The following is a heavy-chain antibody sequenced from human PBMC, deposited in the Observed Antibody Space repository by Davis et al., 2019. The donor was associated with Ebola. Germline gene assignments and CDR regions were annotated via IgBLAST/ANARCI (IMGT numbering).Heavy chain of an antibody. J-gene: IGHJ4*02. V-gene: IGHV4-39*02. CDR1: GGSISSYY. CDR3: VRDFVY. Sequence: SETLSLTCTVSGGSISSYYWGWIRQPPGKGLEWVGSIYYSGSTYYNPSLKSRVTLSVDTSKNQFSLKLRSVTAADTAVYFCVRDFVYWGQGTLVTVSS. CDR2: IYYSGST.